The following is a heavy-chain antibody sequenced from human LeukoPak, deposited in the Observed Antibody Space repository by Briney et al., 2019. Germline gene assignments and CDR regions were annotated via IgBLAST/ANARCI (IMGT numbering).Heavy chain of an antibody. CDR3: ARDPLTYCSSTSCHPD. J-gene: IGHJ4*02. D-gene: IGHD2-2*01. CDR2: IIPIFGTA. CDR1: GGTFSSYA. V-gene: IGHV1-69*13. Sequence: SVKVSCKASGGTFSSYAISWVRQAPGQGLEWMGGIIPIFGTANYAQKFQGRVTITADESTSTAYTELSSLRSEDTAVYYCARDPLTYCSSTSCHPDWGQGTLVTVSS.